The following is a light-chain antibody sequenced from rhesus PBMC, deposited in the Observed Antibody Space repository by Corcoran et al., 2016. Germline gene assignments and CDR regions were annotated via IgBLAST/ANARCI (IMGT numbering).Light chain of an antibody. CDR2: AAT. CDR1: QDFSSY. V-gene: IGKV1-28*02. CDR3: QQFKTYPWT. Sequence: DIQMTQSPSSLSASVGDTVTITCRASQDFSSYLSWFQQKTGKAPKLLIYAATTLQSGVPARFSGSGSGTEFTLTISSLPPEDFATYYCQQFKTYPWTFGQGTKVEIK. J-gene: IGKJ1*01.